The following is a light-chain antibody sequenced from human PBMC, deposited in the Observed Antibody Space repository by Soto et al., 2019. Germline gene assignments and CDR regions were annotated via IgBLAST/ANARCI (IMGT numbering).Light chain of an antibody. CDR3: QQYDNLPPYT. CDR1: QDISNY. V-gene: IGKV1-33*01. CDR2: DAS. Sequence: DIQMTQSPSSLSASVGDRVTITCQASQDISNYLNWYQQKPGKAPTLLIYDASNLEIGVPSRFSGSGSGTDFTFTISSLQPEDIATYYCQQYDNLPPYTFGQGTKLEIK. J-gene: IGKJ2*01.